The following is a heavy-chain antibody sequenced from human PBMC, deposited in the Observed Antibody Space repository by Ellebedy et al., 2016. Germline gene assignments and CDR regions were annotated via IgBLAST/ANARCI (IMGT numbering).Heavy chain of an antibody. J-gene: IGHJ6*03. CDR2: TNSDGSTT. V-gene: IGHV3-74*01. D-gene: IGHD5-24*01. Sequence: HTGGSLRLSCAASGFTFSYYWMHWVRQAPGKGLVWVSRTNSDGSTTSYADSVRGRFTISRDNAKKRLYLQMNSLRAEDSAVYYCARDGMATDYYYYMDVWGKGTTVTVSS. CDR3: ARDGMATDYYYYMDV. CDR1: GFTFSYYW.